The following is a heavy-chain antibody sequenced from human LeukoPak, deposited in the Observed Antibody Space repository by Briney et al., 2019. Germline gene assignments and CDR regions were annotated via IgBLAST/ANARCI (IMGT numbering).Heavy chain of an antibody. CDR2: MNPNSGNT. V-gene: IGHV1-8*02. CDR3: ARGTKYYDILTGYYTGWFDP. D-gene: IGHD3-9*01. Sequence: ASVKVSCKASGYTFTSYYMHWVRQATGQGLEWMGWMNPNSGNTGYAQKFQGRVTMTRNTSISTAYMELSSLRSEDTAVYYCARGTKYYDILTGYYTGWFDPWGQGTLVTVSS. CDR1: GYTFTSYY. J-gene: IGHJ5*02.